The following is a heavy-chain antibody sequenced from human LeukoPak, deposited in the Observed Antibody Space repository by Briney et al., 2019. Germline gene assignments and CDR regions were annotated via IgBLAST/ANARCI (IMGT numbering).Heavy chain of an antibody. CDR2: INPDSGGT. CDR1: GYIFTGYY. V-gene: IGHV1-2*02. J-gene: IGHJ3*02. D-gene: IGHD3-3*01. Sequence: ASVKVSCKASGYIFTGYYMHWVRQAPGQGLEWMGWINPDSGGTNYAQKFQGRVTMTRDTSISTAYMELSRLRSDDTAVYYCARDLRFHDAFDIWGQGTMVTVSS. CDR3: ARDLRFHDAFDI.